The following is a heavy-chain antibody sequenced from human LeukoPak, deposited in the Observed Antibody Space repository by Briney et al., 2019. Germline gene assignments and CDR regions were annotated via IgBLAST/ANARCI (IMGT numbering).Heavy chain of an antibody. Sequence: PSETLSLTCTVSGGSVSSGSYYWSWIRQPPGKGLEWIGYIYYSGSTNYNPSLKSRVTISVDTSKTQFSLKLSSVTAADTAVYYCARDVGYCSGGSCSSGFWFDPWGQGTLVTVSS. V-gene: IGHV4-61*01. CDR3: ARDVGYCSGGSCSSGFWFDP. J-gene: IGHJ5*02. CDR1: GGSVSSGSYY. D-gene: IGHD2-15*01. CDR2: IYYSGST.